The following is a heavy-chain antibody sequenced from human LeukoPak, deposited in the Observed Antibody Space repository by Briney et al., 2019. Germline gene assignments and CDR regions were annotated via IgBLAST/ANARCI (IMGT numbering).Heavy chain of an antibody. CDR3: ARVYSSGWYAEYFQH. CDR1: GFTFSSYW. D-gene: IGHD6-19*01. V-gene: IGHV3-7*01. Sequence: GGSLRLSCAASGFTFSSYWMNWVRQAPGKGLEWVANIKQDGSEKYYVDSVKGRFTISRDNAKNSLYLQMNSLRAEDTAVYYCARVYSSGWYAEYFQHWGQGTLATVSS. CDR2: IKQDGSEK. J-gene: IGHJ1*01.